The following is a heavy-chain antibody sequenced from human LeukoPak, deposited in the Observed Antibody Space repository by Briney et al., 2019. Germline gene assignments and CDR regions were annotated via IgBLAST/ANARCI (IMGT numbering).Heavy chain of an antibody. Sequence: GGSLRLSCAASGLAFSSYSMNWVRQAPGKGLEWVSYISSSSSTIYYADPVKGRFTISRDNAKNSLYLQMNSLRAEDTAVYYCARQDYDILTGYYGPLDYWGQGTLVTVSS. CDR3: ARQDYDILTGYYGPLDY. V-gene: IGHV3-48*04. J-gene: IGHJ4*02. CDR1: GLAFSSYS. CDR2: ISSSSSTI. D-gene: IGHD3-9*01.